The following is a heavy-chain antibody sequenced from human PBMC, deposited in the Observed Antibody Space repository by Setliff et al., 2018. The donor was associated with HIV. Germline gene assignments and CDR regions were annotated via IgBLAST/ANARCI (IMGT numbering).Heavy chain of an antibody. CDR3: ARDGWDYYYYMDL. CDR1: GGTFSNYA. J-gene: IGHJ6*03. CDR2: IIPLFGTT. D-gene: IGHD1-26*01. V-gene: IGHV1-69*06. Sequence: SVKVSCKASGGTFSNYAISWVRQAPGQGLEWMGRIIPLFGTTNYAQKFQGRVTIIADKSTSTAYMELSSLRSEDTAVYYCARDGWDYYYYMDLWGGGTTVTVS.